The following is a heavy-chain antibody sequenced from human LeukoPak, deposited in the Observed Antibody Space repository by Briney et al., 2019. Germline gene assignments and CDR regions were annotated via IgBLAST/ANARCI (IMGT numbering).Heavy chain of an antibody. J-gene: IGHJ4*02. CDR3: ASGAHYSSSWSYLDY. V-gene: IGHV3-7*01. D-gene: IGHD6-13*01. CDR2: MKQDETEK. Sequence: GGSLRLSCAASGFTFSIYWMSWVRQAPGKGLEWVANMKQDETEKYYEDSVKGRFTISRDNAKNSLYLQMNSLRAEDTAVYYCASGAHYSSSWSYLDYWGQGALVTVSS. CDR1: GFTFSIYW.